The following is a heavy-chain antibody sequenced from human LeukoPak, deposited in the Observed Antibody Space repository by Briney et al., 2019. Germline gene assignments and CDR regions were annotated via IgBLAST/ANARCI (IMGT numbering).Heavy chain of an antibody. CDR3: ARDGVLRHFDWLYYFDY. J-gene: IGHJ4*02. CDR1: GFTLSSYA. D-gene: IGHD3-9*01. V-gene: IGHV3-48*04. Sequence: PGGSLRLSCAASGFTLSSYAMSWVRQAPGKGLEWVSYISSSGSTKYYADSVKGRFTISRDNAKNSLYLQMNSLRAEDTAVYYCARDGVLRHFDWLYYFDYWGQGTLVTVSS. CDR2: ISSSGSTK.